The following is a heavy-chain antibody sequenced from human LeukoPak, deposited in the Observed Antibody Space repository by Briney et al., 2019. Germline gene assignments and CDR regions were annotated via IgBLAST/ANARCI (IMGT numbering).Heavy chain of an antibody. CDR2: IYTSGST. CDR3: ARENSGSYREFDY. Sequence: KPSETLSLTCTVSGGSISSYYWSWIRQPAGKGLEWIGCIYTSGSTNYNASLKSRVSMSVDTSKNQFSLKLSSVTAADTAVFYCARENSGSYREFDYWGQGTLVTVSS. J-gene: IGHJ4*02. V-gene: IGHV4-4*07. CDR1: GGSISSYY. D-gene: IGHD1-26*01.